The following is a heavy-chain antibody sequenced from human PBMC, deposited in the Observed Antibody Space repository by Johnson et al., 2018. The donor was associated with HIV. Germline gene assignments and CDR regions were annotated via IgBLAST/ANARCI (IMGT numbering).Heavy chain of an antibody. CDR3: ARGDGLERSIFDI. CDR2: ISYDGTNK. J-gene: IGHJ3*02. V-gene: IGHV3-30-3*01. Sequence: QVQLVESGGGVVQPGRSLRLSCAASGFIFSTYTMHWVRQAPGKGLEWVAIISYDGTNKYYADSVKGRFTISRDNSKNTLYMQMNSLRAEDTTVCYCARGDGLERSIFDIWGQGTMVTVSS. D-gene: IGHD1-1*01. CDR1: GFIFSTYT.